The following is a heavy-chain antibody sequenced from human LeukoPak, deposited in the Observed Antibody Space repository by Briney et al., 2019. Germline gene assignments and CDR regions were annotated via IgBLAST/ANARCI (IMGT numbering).Heavy chain of an antibody. CDR1: GFTFSSYA. V-gene: IGHV3-23*01. CDR3: AKDRAARIAVAGKAYYYYYGMDV. CDR2: ISGSGGST. J-gene: IGHJ6*02. Sequence: GGSLRLSCAASGFTFSSYAMSWVRQAPGKGLEWVSAISGSGGSTYYADSVKGRFTISRDNSKNTLYLQMNSLRAEDTAVYYCAKDRAARIAVAGKAYYYYYGMDVWGQGTTVTVSS. D-gene: IGHD6-19*01.